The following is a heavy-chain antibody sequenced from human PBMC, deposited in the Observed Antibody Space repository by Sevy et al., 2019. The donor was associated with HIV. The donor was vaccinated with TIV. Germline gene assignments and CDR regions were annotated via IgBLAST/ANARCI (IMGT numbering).Heavy chain of an antibody. J-gene: IGHJ4*02. V-gene: IGHV3-64D*06. CDR2: ISYDEST. CDR1: GFTFSSYS. D-gene: IGHD2-15*01. Sequence: GGSLRLSCSASGFTFSSYSMHWVRQAPGKGLEYVSAISYDESTFYADSVKGRCTISRDNPKDTLYLQMNSLKTEDTAVYYCVRNGRHLYDYWGQGALVTVSS. CDR3: VRNGRHLYDY.